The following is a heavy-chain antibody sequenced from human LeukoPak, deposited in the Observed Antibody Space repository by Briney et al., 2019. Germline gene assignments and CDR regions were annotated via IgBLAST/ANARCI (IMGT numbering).Heavy chain of an antibody. V-gene: IGHV3-33*01. D-gene: IGHD3-10*01. CDR2: LWYDGSNK. J-gene: IGHJ6*04. Sequence: GGSLGLSCAASGFTFSSYGMHWGRQGPGKGVGWGAGLWYDGSNKYYADSVKGRFTISRDNSKNTLYLQMNSLRAEDTAVYYCARKRRITMVRGVIPPYYYGMDVWGKGTTVTVSS. CDR1: GFTFSSYG. CDR3: ARKRRITMVRGVIPPYYYGMDV.